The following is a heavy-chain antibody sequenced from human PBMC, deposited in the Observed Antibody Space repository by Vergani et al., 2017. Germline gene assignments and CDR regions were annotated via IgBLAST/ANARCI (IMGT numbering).Heavy chain of an antibody. J-gene: IGHJ4*02. D-gene: IGHD4-23*01. CDR1: GFTSRDYY. CDR3: ARDATTGDYGGNSGEDY. CDR2: ISSSSSYT. Sequence: QVQLVESGGGLVKPGGSLRLSCAASGFTSRDYYMSWIRQAPGKGLEWVSYISSSSSYTNYADSVKGRFTNSRDNAKNSLYLQMNSLRAEETAVYYCARDATTGDYGGNSGEDYWGQGTLVTVSS. V-gene: IGHV3-11*05.